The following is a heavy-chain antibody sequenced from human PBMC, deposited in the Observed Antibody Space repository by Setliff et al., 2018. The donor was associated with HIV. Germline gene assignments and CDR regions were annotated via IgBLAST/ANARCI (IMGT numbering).Heavy chain of an antibody. J-gene: IGHJ4*02. CDR3: ARDHPGIAY. CDR1: GYTFTNNV. CDR2: IHAGSGDT. V-gene: IGHV1-3*01. Sequence: ASVKVSCKASGYTFTNNVIHWVRQAPGQRLEWMGWIHAGSGDTQYSQKFQGRVTITRDKSASTVYMELSSLRSEDTAMYYCARDHPGIAYWGQGTMVTVSS.